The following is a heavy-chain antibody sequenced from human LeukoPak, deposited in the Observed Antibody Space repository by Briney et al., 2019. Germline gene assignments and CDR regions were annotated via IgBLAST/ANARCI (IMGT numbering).Heavy chain of an antibody. CDR3: AAPGIAVAGIYY. D-gene: IGHD6-19*01. V-gene: IGHV3-30-3*01. CDR2: ISYDGSNK. CDR1: GFTFSSYA. J-gene: IGHJ4*02. Sequence: PGGSLRLPCAASGFTFSSYAMHWVRQAPGKGLEWVAVISYDGSNKYYADSVKGRFTISRDNSKNTLYLQMNSLRAEDTAVYYCAAPGIAVAGIYYWGQGTLVTVSS.